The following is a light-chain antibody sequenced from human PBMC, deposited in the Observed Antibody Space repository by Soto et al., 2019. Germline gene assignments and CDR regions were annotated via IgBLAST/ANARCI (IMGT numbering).Light chain of an antibody. CDR3: QQNYSYPLT. Sequence: ASRMTQPPSSFSASTGDRVTITCRASQGISSYLAWYQQKPGKAPKLLIYAASTLQSGDPSSFSGSGSGTDFTLTISYLQAEDVATCYCQQNYSYPLTFGGGTKVEIK. V-gene: IGKV1-8*01. CDR2: AAS. J-gene: IGKJ4*01. CDR1: QGISSY.